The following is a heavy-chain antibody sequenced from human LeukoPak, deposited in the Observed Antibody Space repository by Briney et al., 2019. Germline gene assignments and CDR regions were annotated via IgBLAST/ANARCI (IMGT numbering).Heavy chain of an antibody. Sequence: SETLSLTCAVYGGSFSGYYWSWIRQPPGKGLEWIGEINHSGSTNYNPSLKSRVTISVDTSKSQFSLKLSSVTAADTAVYYCAREFPKFRIAMMPDVWGKGTTVTVSS. V-gene: IGHV4-34*01. D-gene: IGHD3-22*01. CDR2: INHSGST. CDR1: GGSFSGYY. CDR3: AREFPKFRIAMMPDV. J-gene: IGHJ6*04.